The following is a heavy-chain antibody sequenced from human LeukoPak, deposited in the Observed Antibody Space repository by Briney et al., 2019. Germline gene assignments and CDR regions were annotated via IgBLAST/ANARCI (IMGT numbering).Heavy chain of an antibody. J-gene: IGHJ4*02. CDR3: ASNLLPDDS. D-gene: IGHD2-15*01. CDR1: GFTFSSYS. V-gene: IGHV3-48*01. CDR2: ISSSSSTI. Sequence: PGGSLRLSCAASGFTFSSYSMNWVRQAPGKGLEWVSYISSSSSTIYYAASVKGRFTIPRDNAKNSLYLQMNSLRAEDTAVYYCASNLLPDDSWGQGTLVTVSS.